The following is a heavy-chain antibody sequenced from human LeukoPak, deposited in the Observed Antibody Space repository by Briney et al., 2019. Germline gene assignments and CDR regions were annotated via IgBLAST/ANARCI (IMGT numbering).Heavy chain of an antibody. CDR3: ARDMTPVKPDFVDDPYAMDV. V-gene: IGHV1-69*13. Sequence: GASVKVSCKASGGTFSSYAISWVRQAPGQGLEWMGGIIPIFGTANYAQKFQGRVTITADESTSTAYMEPSSLRAEDTAVYYCARDMTPVKPDFVDDPYAMDVWGQGTTVTVSS. CDR1: GGTFSSYA. D-gene: IGHD4-17*01. J-gene: IGHJ6*02. CDR2: IIPIFGTA.